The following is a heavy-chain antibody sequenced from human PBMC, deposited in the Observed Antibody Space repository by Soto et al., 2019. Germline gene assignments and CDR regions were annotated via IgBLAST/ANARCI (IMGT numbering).Heavy chain of an antibody. CDR1: GGSISSGGYY. V-gene: IGHV4-31*03. D-gene: IGHD1-26*01. CDR3: ARDGGSQGYGMDV. Sequence: SETLSLTCTVSGGSISSGGYYWSWIRQHPGKGLEWIGYIYHSGSTYYNPSLKSRVTISVDTSKNHFPLKLSSVTAADTAVYYCARDGGSQGYGMDVWGQGTTVTVSS. J-gene: IGHJ6*02. CDR2: IYHSGST.